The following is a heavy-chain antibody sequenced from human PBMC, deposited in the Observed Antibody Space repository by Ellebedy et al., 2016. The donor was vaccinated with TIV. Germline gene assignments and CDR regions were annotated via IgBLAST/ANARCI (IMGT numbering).Heavy chain of an antibody. V-gene: IGHV4-34*01. CDR1: GGSFSGYY. J-gene: IGHJ4*02. D-gene: IGHD1-26*01. CDR2: INHSGST. CDR3: ARGGGSYYQDY. Sequence: SETLSLXCAVYGGSFSGYYWSWIRQPPGKGLEWIGEINHSGSTNYNPSLKSRVTISVDTSKNQFSLKLSSVTAADTAVYYCARGGGSYYQDYWGQGTLVTVSS.